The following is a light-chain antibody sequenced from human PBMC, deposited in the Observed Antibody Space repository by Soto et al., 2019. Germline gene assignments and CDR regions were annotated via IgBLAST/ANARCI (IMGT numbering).Light chain of an antibody. CDR1: QSVSSY. J-gene: IGKJ2*01. V-gene: IGKV3-11*01. CDR3: QQRSNCLYT. CDR2: EST. Sequence: DIVLTQSPATLSLSPGERATLSCRASQSVSSYLAWYQQKPGQAPRLLIYESTNKATGIPARFSGSGSGTYFTLTSSSLEPEDFADYYCQQRSNCLYTFGQGTKLEIK.